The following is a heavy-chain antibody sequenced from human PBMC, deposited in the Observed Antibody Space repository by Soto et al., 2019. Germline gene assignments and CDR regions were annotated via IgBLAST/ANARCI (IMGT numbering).Heavy chain of an antibody. J-gene: IGHJ4*02. V-gene: IGHV3-48*03. D-gene: IGHD6-6*01. CDR1: GCTFSSFE. CDR3: ARATYSSSYYFDS. CDR2: IGSSGSTI. Sequence: EVQLVESGGGLVQPGGSLRLSCAASGCTFSSFEMNWVRQAPGKGLEWVSKIGSSGSTIWYADSVKGRFTISRDNAKNSLYLQMNSLRGEDTAVYYCARATYSSSYYFDSWGQGTLVTVSS.